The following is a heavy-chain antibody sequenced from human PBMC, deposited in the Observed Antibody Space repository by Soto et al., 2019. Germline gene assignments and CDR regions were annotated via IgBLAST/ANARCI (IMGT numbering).Heavy chain of an antibody. CDR3: ARDRSPSPLDNWFDP. Sequence: GGSLRLSCAASGFTFSSYAMHWVRQAPGKGLEWVAVISYDGSNKYYADSVKGRFTISRDNSKNTLYLQMNSPRAEDTAVYYCARDRSPSPLDNWFDPWGQGTLVTVSS. V-gene: IGHV3-30-3*01. CDR1: GFTFSSYA. J-gene: IGHJ5*02. D-gene: IGHD6-19*01. CDR2: ISYDGSNK.